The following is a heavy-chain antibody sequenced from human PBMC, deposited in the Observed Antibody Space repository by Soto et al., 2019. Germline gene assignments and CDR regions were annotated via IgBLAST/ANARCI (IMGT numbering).Heavy chain of an antibody. CDR3: AKGRCSGGSCPSAH. CDR2: IGWNRGSI. D-gene: IGHD2-15*01. V-gene: IGHV3-9*01. CDR1: GFTIDAYA. J-gene: IGHJ4*02. Sequence: DVQLVESGGGLVQPGRSLRLSCAASGFTIDAYAMHWVRQAPGNGLEWVSGIGWNRGSIGYADSVKGRLTISRDNAKNFLDLQMNSLRAEDTALYYCAKGRCSGGSCPSAHWGQGTLVTVSS.